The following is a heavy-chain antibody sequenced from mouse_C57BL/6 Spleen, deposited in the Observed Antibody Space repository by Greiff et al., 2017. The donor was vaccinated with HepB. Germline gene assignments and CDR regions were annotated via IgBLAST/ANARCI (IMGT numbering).Heavy chain of an antibody. V-gene: IGHV1-82*01. Sequence: VKLMESGPELVKPGASVKISCKASGYAFSSSWMNWVKQRPGKGLEWIGRIYPGDGDTNYNGKFKGKATLTADKSSSTAYMQLSSLTSEDSAVYFCARTGGSHFDYWGQGTTLTVSS. CDR3: ARTGGSHFDY. J-gene: IGHJ2*01. CDR1: GYAFSSSW. CDR2: IYPGDGDT. D-gene: IGHD4-1*01.